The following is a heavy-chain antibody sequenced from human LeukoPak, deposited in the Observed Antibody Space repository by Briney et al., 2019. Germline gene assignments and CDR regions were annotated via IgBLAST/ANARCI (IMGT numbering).Heavy chain of an antibody. CDR1: GFTFSSYE. D-gene: IGHD2-2*01. Sequence: GGSLRLSCAASGFTFSSYEMNWVRQAPGKGLEWASYISSSGSTIYYADSVKGRFTISRDNAKNSLYLQMNSLRAEDTAVYYCARDSTHCSSTRCYFDYWGQGTLVTVSS. V-gene: IGHV3-48*03. CDR2: ISSSGSTI. CDR3: ARDSTHCSSTRCYFDY. J-gene: IGHJ4*02.